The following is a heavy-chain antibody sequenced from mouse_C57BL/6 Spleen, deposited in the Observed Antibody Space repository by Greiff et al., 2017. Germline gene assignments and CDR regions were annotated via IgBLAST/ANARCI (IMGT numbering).Heavy chain of an antibody. D-gene: IGHD1-1*01. J-gene: IGHJ4*01. Sequence: QVHVKQSGAELARPGASVKMSCKASGYTFTSYTMHWVKQRPGQGLEWIGYINPSSGYTKYNQKFKDKATLTADKSSSTAYMQLSSLTSEDSAVYYCARTDYYGSSYDAMDYWGQGTSVTVSS. CDR1: GYTFTSYT. CDR3: ARTDYYGSSYDAMDY. V-gene: IGHV1-4*01. CDR2: INPSSGYT.